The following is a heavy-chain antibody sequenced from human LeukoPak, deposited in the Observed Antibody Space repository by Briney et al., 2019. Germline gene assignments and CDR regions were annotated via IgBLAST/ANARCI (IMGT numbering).Heavy chain of an antibody. CDR1: GYSISSGYY. J-gene: IGHJ6*03. CDR2: SYHSGST. CDR3: ARHGRQWMAYYYYYYMDV. Sequence: SETLSLTCAVSGYSISSGYYWGWIRQPPGKGLEWIGSSYHSGSTYYNPSLKSRVTISVDTSKNQFSLKLSSVTAADTAVYYCARHGRQWMAYYYYYYMDVWGKGTTVTVSS. V-gene: IGHV4-38-2*01. D-gene: IGHD6-19*01.